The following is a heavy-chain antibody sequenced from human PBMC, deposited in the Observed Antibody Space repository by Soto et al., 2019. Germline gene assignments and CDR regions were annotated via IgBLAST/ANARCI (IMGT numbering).Heavy chain of an antibody. J-gene: IGHJ5*02. CDR2: INPTTGAT. V-gene: IGHV1-2*02. CDR1: GYTFTAQY. Sequence: ASVKVSCKASGYTFTAQYLHWVRKAPGEGLEWMGWINPTTGATRYAQKFQGRVTMTRDTSMSTAYLEVRSLRPDDTAVYCCAKGDSSWVSWFDPWGQGTLVTVSS. D-gene: IGHD6-19*01. CDR3: AKGDSSWVSWFDP.